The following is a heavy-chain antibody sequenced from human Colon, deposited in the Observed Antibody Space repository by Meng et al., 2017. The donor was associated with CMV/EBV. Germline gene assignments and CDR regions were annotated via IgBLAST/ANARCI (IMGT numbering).Heavy chain of an antibody. CDR1: GFTFNSYW. V-gene: IGHV3-74*01. D-gene: IGHD2-2*01. J-gene: IGHJ5*02. CDR3: AREQRGYCTSTSCPSRWFDP. Sequence: GSLRLSCAASGFTFNSYWMHWVRQAPGKGLVWVSRINSDGSTTNYADSVKGRFTISRDNAKNTLYLQMNSLRAEDTAVYYCAREQRGYCTSTSCPSRWFDPWGQGTLVTVSS. CDR2: INSDGSTT.